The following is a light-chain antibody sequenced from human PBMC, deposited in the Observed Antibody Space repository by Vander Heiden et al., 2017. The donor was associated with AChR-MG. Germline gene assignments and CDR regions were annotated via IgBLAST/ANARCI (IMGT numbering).Light chain of an antibody. V-gene: IGKV3-20*01. CDR2: NAF. J-gene: IGKJ4*01. CDR3: QQYSSSPLT. CDR1: HIVSSNF. Sequence: IVLTQSPGTLSLSPGERATLPCRASHIVSSNFLAWYQQKPGQAPRLLSYNAFNRATGIPDRFSGSGSGTDFTLTISRLEPEDFAVYYCQQYSSSPLTFGGGTKVEIK.